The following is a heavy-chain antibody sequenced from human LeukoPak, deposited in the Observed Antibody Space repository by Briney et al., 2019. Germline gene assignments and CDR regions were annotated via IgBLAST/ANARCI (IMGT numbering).Heavy chain of an antibody. CDR3: ARGLVVGGIPTGYSDF. V-gene: IGHV3-11*01. CDR2: ISIGAVTV. J-gene: IGHJ4*02. CDR1: GFDFSDYY. D-gene: IGHD3-9*01. Sequence: GGSLRLSCAVSGFDFSDYYMDWIRWAPGKGLEWLAYISIGAVTVYYADSIKDRFTVSRDDAKRSVYLQMNSLRVEDSAVYYCARGLVVGGIPTGYSDFWGRGTVVTVSS.